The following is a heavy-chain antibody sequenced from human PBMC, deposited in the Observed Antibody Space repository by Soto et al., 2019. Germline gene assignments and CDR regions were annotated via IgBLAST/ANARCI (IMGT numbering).Heavy chain of an antibody. Sequence: GASVKVSCKASGYTFNSYGISWVRQAPGQGLEWMGWISVYNGNTNYAQKLQGRGTMTTDTSTSTAYMELRSLRSDDTAVYYCARTFYDSSGYYPGFDYWGQGTLVTVSS. V-gene: IGHV1-18*01. J-gene: IGHJ4*02. D-gene: IGHD3-22*01. CDR1: GYTFNSYG. CDR2: ISVYNGNT. CDR3: ARTFYDSSGYYPGFDY.